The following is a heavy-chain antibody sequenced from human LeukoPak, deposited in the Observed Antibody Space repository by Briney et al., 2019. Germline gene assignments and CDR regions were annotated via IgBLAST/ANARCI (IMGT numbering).Heavy chain of an antibody. D-gene: IGHD6-6*01. CDR2: ISGYTGNT. V-gene: IGHV1-18*01. J-gene: IGHJ4*02. CDR1: GYTFVSFG. Sequence: ASVKVSCKASGYTFVSFGFSWVRQAPGQGREWMGWISGYTGNTNYAQRFQGRVTMTTDTSTSTAYMELRTLRSDDTAVYYCVRDLNSAARSFFDYWSPGTLVTVSS. CDR3: VRDLNSAARSFFDY.